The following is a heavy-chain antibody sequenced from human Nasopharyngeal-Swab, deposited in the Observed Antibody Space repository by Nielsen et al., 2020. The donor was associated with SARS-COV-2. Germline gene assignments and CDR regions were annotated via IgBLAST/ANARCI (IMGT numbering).Heavy chain of an antibody. Sequence: GESLKISCAASGFTFSSYAMSWVRQAPGKGLEWVSAISGSGGSTYYADSVKGRFTISRDNSKNTLYLQMNSLRAEYTAVYYCAKRGFGSGSYYVFDYWGQGTLVTVSS. CDR1: GFTFSSYA. V-gene: IGHV3-23*01. J-gene: IGHJ4*02. CDR2: ISGSGGST. CDR3: AKRGFGSGSYYVFDY. D-gene: IGHD3-10*01.